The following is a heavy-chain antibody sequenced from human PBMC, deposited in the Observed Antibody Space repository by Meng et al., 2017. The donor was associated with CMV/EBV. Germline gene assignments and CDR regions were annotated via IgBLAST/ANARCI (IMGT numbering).Heavy chain of an antibody. J-gene: IGHJ6*02. CDR2: ISSSSSTI. CDR3: ARVGLYCSSTSCPHYYYYGMDV. CDR1: GFTFSSYS. Sequence: GGSLRLSCAASGFTFSSYSMNWVRQAPGKGLEWVSYISSSSSTIYYADSVKGRFTISRDNAENSLYLQMNSLGAEDTAVYYCARVGLYCSSTSCPHYYYYGMDVWGQGTTVTVSS. D-gene: IGHD2-2*01. V-gene: IGHV3-48*04.